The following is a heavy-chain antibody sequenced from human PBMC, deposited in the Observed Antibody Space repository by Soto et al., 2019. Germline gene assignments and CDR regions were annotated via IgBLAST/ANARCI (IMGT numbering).Heavy chain of an antibody. CDR3: ARKLELRGSYYYYYDMDV. CDR2: INPNSGGT. Sequence: ASVKVSCKASGYTFTDYYMHWVRQAPGQGLEWMGWINPNSGGTNYAQKFQGRVTMTRDTSISTAYMELSRLRSDDTAVYHCARKLELRGSYYYYYDMDVWGQGTTVTVSS. D-gene: IGHD1-7*01. V-gene: IGHV1-2*02. J-gene: IGHJ6*02. CDR1: GYTFTDYY.